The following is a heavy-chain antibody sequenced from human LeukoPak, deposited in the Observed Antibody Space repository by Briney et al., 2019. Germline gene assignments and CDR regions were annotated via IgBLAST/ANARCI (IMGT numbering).Heavy chain of an antibody. CDR3: AKDLHSKRITMVWGVYPLDY. V-gene: IGHV3-23*01. J-gene: IGHJ4*02. Sequence: GGSLRLFCAASGFTFSSYAMSWVRQAPGKGLEWVSAISGSGGSTYYADSVKGRFTISRDNSKDTLYLQMNSLRAEDTTVYYCAKDLHSKRITMVWGVYPLDYWGQGTLVTVSS. CDR1: GFTFSSYA. CDR2: ISGSGGST. D-gene: IGHD3-10*01.